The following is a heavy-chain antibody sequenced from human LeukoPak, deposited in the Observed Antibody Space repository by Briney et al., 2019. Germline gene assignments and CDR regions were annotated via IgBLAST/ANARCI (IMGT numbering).Heavy chain of an antibody. Sequence: GGSLRLSCAASGFTFSTFTMNWVRQAPGKGLEWVSSIISTGCTVYYADSVKGRFTISRDNARNSLFLQMNSLRDEDTAVYYCARSASSDCWGQGTLVTVSS. D-gene: IGHD1-26*01. J-gene: IGHJ4*02. CDR1: GFTFSTFT. V-gene: IGHV3-48*02. CDR2: IISTGCTV. CDR3: ARSASSDC.